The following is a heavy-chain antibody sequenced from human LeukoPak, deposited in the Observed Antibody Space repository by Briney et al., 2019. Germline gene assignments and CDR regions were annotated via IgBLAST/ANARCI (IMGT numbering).Heavy chain of an antibody. CDR2: ISAYNGNT. Sequence: GASVKVSCKASGYTFTSYGISWVRQAPGQGLEWMGWISAYNGNTNYAQKLQGRVTMTTDTSTSTAYMELRSLRSDDTAVYYCARDVVGYSSPSDAFDIWGQGTMVTVSS. CDR1: GYTFTSYG. D-gene: IGHD6-13*01. J-gene: IGHJ3*02. V-gene: IGHV1-18*01. CDR3: ARDVVGYSSPSDAFDI.